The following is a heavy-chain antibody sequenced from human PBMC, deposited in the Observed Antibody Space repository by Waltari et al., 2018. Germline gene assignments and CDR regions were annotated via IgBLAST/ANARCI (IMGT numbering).Heavy chain of an antibody. J-gene: IGHJ4*02. Sequence: EVQLVESGGGLVQPGGSLRLSCAASGFTFSSYAMSWVRQAPGKGLEWVSAISGSGGSTYYADSVKGRFTIARDNSKNTLYLQMNSLRAEDTAVYYCAKRGNYYGSGSYYGTDWGQGTLVTVSS. D-gene: IGHD3-10*01. V-gene: IGHV3-23*04. CDR1: GFTFSSYA. CDR2: ISGSGGST. CDR3: AKRGNYYGSGSYYGTD.